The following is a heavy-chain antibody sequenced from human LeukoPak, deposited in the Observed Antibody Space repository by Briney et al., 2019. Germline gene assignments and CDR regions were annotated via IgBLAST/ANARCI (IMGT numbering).Heavy chain of an antibody. J-gene: IGHJ6*02. CDR2: INNDGSRT. CDR1: GFTLNNYW. V-gene: IGHV3-74*01. D-gene: IGHD3-10*01. Sequence: GGSLRLSCAASGFTLNNYWMHWVRQSPGKGPVWVSRINNDGSRTTYADSVKGRFTISRDNAKNTLYLQMISLRAEDTAVYYCARDMYYGSGTPMQYGMDVWGQGTTVTVSS. CDR3: ARDMYYGSGTPMQYGMDV.